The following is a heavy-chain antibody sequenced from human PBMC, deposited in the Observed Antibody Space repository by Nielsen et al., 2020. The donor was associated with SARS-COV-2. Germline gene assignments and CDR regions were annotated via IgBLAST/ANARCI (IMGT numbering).Heavy chain of an antibody. Sequence: GESLKISCAASGFTFSGYGMHWVRQAPGKGLEWVAVIWYDGSNKYYADSVKGRFTISRDNSKNTLYLQMNSLRAEDTAVYYCARVGPNWNDVPTNYYGMDVWGQGTTVTVSS. CDR1: GFTFSGYG. J-gene: IGHJ6*02. D-gene: IGHD1-1*01. CDR2: IWYDGSNK. CDR3: ARVGPNWNDVPTNYYGMDV. V-gene: IGHV3-33*01.